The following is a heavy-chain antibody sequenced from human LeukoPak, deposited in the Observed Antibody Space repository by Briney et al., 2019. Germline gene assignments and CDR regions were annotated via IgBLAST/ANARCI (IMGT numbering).Heavy chain of an antibody. D-gene: IGHD4-17*01. J-gene: IGHJ4*02. Sequence: PGGSLRLSCAASGFTFSSYSMNWVRQAPGKGLEWVSSISSSSSYIYYADSVKGRFTISRGNAKNSLYLQMNSLRAEDTAVYYCARLSLTVTTPMQNWGQGTLVTVSS. CDR3: ARLSLTVTTPMQN. CDR2: ISSSSSYI. CDR1: GFTFSSYS. V-gene: IGHV3-21*01.